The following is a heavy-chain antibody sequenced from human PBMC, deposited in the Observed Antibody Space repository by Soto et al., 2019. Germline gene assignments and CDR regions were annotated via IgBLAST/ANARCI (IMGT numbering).Heavy chain of an antibody. D-gene: IGHD2-8*01. CDR3: ARSGGYCTNCVCFLDYYYYGMDV. V-gene: IGHV1-2*04. CDR1: GYTFTGYY. Sequence: ASVKVSCKASGYTFTGYYMHWVRQAPGQGLEWMGWINPNSGGTNYAQKFQGWVTMTRDTSISTAYMELSRLRSDDTAVYYCARSGGYCTNCVCFLDYYYYGMDVWGQGTTVTVSS. CDR2: INPNSGGT. J-gene: IGHJ6*02.